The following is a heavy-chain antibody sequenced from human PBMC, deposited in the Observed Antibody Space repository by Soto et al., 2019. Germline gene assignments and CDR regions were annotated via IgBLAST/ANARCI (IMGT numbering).Heavy chain of an antibody. CDR3: ARVRGAVLYDSSGYYQFDY. V-gene: IGHV1-18*01. CDR1: GYTFTSYG. Sequence: GASVKVSCKASGYTFTSYGISWVRQAPGQGLEWMGWISAYNGNTNYAQKLQGRVTMTTDTSTSTAYMELRSLRSDDTAVYYCARVRGAVLYDSSGYYQFDYWGQGTLVTVSS. CDR2: ISAYNGNT. J-gene: IGHJ4*02. D-gene: IGHD3-22*01.